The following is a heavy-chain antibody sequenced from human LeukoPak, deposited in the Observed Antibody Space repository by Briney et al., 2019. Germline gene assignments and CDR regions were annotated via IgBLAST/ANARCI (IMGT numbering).Heavy chain of an antibody. CDR3: ARVALTGYSYGFDP. CDR2: INPNSGGT. CDR1: GYTFTGYY. D-gene: IGHD5-18*01. V-gene: IGHV1-2*02. Sequence: ASVKVSCKASGYTFTGYYMHWVRQAPGQGLEWMGWINPNSGGTNYAQKFQGRVTMTRDTSISTAYMELSRPRSDDTAVYYCARVALTGYSYGFDPWGQGTLVTVSS. J-gene: IGHJ5*02.